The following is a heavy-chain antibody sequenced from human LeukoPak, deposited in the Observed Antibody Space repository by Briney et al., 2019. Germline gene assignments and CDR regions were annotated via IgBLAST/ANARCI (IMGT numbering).Heavy chain of an antibody. V-gene: IGHV4-59*08. Sequence: SETLSLTCTVSGGSISSYYWSWIRQPPGEGLEWIGYIYYSGSTNYNPSLKSRVTISVDTSKNQFSLKLSSVTAADTAGYYCARHIGRGVRGATSPNSWFDPWGQGTLVTVSS. CDR2: IYYSGST. D-gene: IGHD3-10*01. CDR3: ARHIGRGVRGATSPNSWFDP. CDR1: GGSISSYY. J-gene: IGHJ5*02.